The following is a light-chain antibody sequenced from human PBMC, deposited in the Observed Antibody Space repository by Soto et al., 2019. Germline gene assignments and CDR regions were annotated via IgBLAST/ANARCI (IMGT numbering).Light chain of an antibody. CDR2: DAS. J-gene: IGKJ3*01. Sequence: DLQLTQSPSFLSASLGDTVTITCRASQGINSYLAWYQQKPGKAPNLLIYDASILQSGVTSRFSGSESGTEFTLSISGPQPEESATYFCQQHNTYPFTFGPGTKVDF. CDR3: QQHNTYPFT. V-gene: IGKV1-9*01. CDR1: QGINSY.